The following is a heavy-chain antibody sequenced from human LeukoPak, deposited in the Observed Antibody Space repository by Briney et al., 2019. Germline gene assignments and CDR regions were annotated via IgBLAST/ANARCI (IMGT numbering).Heavy chain of an antibody. Sequence: ASVKVSCKASGYTFTSFDINWVRQATGQGLEWMGWISTYNGNTNYAQKFQGRLTMTTDTSTSTAYMELRSLISDDTAVYYCARDRPPMITFGGVIVDYWGQGTLVTVSS. J-gene: IGHJ4*02. CDR1: GYTFTSFD. D-gene: IGHD3-16*02. CDR2: ISTYNGNT. CDR3: ARDRPPMITFGGVIVDY. V-gene: IGHV1-18*01.